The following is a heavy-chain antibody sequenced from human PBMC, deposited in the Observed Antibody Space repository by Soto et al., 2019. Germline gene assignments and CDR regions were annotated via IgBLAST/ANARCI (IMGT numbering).Heavy chain of an antibody. V-gene: IGHV1-18*01. CDR2: ISAYTGNT. J-gene: IGHJ4*02. D-gene: IGHD3-16*01. CDR3: AREWNTGENVY. Sequence: QVQLVQSGGEVKKPGASVKVSCKASGYIFNSFGISWVRQAPGQGLEWMGWISAYTGNTKYAQNFQCRVTMTTGTSMSTADMELRSLTSDATAMYYCAREWNTGENVYWGQGDQVIVCS. CDR1: GYIFNSFG.